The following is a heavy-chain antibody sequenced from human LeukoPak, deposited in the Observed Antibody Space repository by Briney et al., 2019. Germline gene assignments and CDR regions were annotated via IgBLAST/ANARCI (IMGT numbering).Heavy chain of an antibody. D-gene: IGHD3-22*01. J-gene: IGHJ4*02. V-gene: IGHV1-18*01. CDR2: ISAYNGNT. Sequence: ASVKASCKASGYTFTSYGISWVRQAPGQGREWMGWISAYNGNTNYAQKLQGRVTITTDTSTSTAYMELRSLRSDDTAVYYCARGALGSSGYSLDYWGQGTLVTVSS. CDR3: ARGALGSSGYSLDY. CDR1: GYTFTSYG.